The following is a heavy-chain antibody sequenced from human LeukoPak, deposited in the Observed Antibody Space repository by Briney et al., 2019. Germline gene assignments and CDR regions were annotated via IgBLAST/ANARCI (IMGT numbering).Heavy chain of an antibody. J-gene: IGHJ4*02. CDR3: AKVSPINPSGYLDY. CDR2: IRFDATIK. D-gene: IGHD3-3*01. CDR1: GFTFSSYG. Sequence: GGSLRLSCVASGFTFSSYGMHWLRQAPGKGLDWVAIIRFDATIKDYADSVKGRFTISRDNSKNTLYLQMNSLRAEDTAIYYCAKVSPINPSGYLDYWGQGTLVTVSS. V-gene: IGHV3-30*02.